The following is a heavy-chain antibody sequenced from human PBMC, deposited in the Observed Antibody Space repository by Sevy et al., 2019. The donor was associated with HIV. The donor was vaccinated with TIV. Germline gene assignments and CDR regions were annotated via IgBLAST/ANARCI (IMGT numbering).Heavy chain of an antibody. CDR2: IYSGGST. CDR3: ARDLRTIFGVVLGIDV. J-gene: IGHJ6*02. Sequence: GGSLRLSCAASGFTVSSNYMSWVRQAPGKGLEWVSVIYSGGSTYYADSVKGRFTISRDNSKNTLYLQMNSLRAEDTAVYYCARDLRTIFGVVLGIDVWGQGTTVTVSS. V-gene: IGHV3-53*01. CDR1: GFTVSSNY. D-gene: IGHD3-3*01.